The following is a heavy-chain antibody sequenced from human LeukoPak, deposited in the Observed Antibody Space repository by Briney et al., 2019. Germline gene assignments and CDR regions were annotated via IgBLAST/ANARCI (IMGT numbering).Heavy chain of an antibody. CDR3: AGDGVGVLPGDAFDI. CDR1: GFSFSTHS. V-gene: IGHV3-21*05. J-gene: IGHJ3*02. Sequence: GGSLRLSCAASGFSFSTHSMNWVRQAPGKGLEWISFINLDGTDIHYGESVKGRFTISRDNAKNSLYLQMHTLRAGDTAVYYCAGDGVGVLPGDAFDIRSQGTMVTVSS. CDR2: INLDGTDI. D-gene: IGHD1-26*01.